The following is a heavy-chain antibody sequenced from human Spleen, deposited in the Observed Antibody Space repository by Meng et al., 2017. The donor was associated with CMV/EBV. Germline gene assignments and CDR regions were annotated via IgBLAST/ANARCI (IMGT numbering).Heavy chain of an antibody. J-gene: IGHJ4*02. CDR3: AKMRGAKYLPLDY. CDR1: AYNFAGYY. CDR2: INPNSGGT. D-gene: IGHD3-10*01. V-gene: IGHV1-2*02. Sequence: ASVKVSCKASAYNFAGYYIHWVRQAPGQGLEWMGWINPNSGGTNYAQKLQGRVTMTTDTSTSTAYMELRSLRSDDTAVYYCAKMRGAKYLPLDYWGQGTLVTVSS.